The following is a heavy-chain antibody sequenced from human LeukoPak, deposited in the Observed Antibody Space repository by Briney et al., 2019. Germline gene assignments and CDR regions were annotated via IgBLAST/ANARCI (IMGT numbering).Heavy chain of an antibody. CDR3: ARFEIVVDYYYMDV. CDR1: GYTFISYG. D-gene: IGHD3-22*01. Sequence: ASVKVSCKASGYTFISYGINWVRQATGQGLEWMGWMNPNSGNTGYAQKFQGRVTMTRNTSISTAYMELSSLRSEDTAVYYCARFEIVVDYYYMDVWGKGTTVTVSS. CDR2: MNPNSGNT. V-gene: IGHV1-8*02. J-gene: IGHJ6*03.